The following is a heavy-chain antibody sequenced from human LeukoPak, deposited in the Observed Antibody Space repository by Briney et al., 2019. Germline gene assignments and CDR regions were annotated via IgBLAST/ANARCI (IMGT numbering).Heavy chain of an antibody. V-gene: IGHV4-39*07. D-gene: IGHD6-13*01. CDR3: ARDRNPIRVGRIAPPDY. Sequence: PSETLSLTCTVSGGSISSSSYYWGWIRQPPGKGLAWIGSIYYSGSTYYNPSLKSRVAISVDASKNQFSLKLSSVTAADTAVYYCARDRNPIRVGRIAPPDYWGQGTLVTVSS. CDR1: GGSISSSSYY. CDR2: IYYSGST. J-gene: IGHJ4*02.